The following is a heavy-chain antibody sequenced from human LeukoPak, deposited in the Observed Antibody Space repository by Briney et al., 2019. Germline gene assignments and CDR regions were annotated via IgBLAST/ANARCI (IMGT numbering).Heavy chain of an antibody. Sequence: SETLSLTCTVSGGSVSSSSYYWGWIRQPPGKGLEWIGSIHYSGSTYYNPSLKSRVTISVDTSKNQFSLRLSSVTAADTAVYYCARHERYDSSGYPHYWGQGTLVTVSS. V-gene: IGHV4-39*01. CDR1: GGSVSSSSYY. CDR3: ARHERYDSSGYPHY. CDR2: IHYSGST. J-gene: IGHJ4*02. D-gene: IGHD3-22*01.